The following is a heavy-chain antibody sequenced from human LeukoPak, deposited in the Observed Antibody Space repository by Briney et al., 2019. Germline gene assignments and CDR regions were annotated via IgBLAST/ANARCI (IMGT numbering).Heavy chain of an antibody. J-gene: IGHJ4*02. CDR2: IVVGSGNT. D-gene: IGHD3-22*01. CDR3: AADRIGGYYYDSSGYGY. V-gene: IGHV1-58*02. Sequence: SVKVSCKASGFTFTSSAMQWVRQARGQRLEWIGWIVVGSGNTNYAQKFQERVTITRDMSTSTAYMELSSLRSEDTAVHYCAADRIGGYYYDSSGYGYWGQGTLVTVSS. CDR1: GFTFTSSA.